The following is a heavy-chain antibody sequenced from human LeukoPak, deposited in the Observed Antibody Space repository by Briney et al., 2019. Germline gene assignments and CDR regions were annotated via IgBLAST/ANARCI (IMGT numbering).Heavy chain of an antibody. D-gene: IGHD2/OR15-2a*01. Sequence: GGSLRLSCAASGFTFSSYWMIWIRQAPGKGLEWVAIINPDGSQTSHVDSVEGRFTISRDNAKNSLFLQMNSLRAEDTALYYCARGNRGSFDYWGQGTMVTVSS. CDR1: GFTFSSYW. J-gene: IGHJ4*02. V-gene: IGHV3-7*01. CDR3: ARGNRGSFDY. CDR2: INPDGSQT.